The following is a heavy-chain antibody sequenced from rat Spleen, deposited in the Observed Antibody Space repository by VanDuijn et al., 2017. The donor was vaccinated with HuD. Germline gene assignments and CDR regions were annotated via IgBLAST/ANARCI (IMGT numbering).Heavy chain of an antibody. CDR3: ARLTTAFDY. D-gene: IGHD1-10*01. Sequence: EVQLVESDGGLVQPGRSLKLSCAASGFTFSDFFMAWVRQAPTKGLEWVATISYDGSSTYYRDSVKGRFTISRDNAKNTQYLQMDSLRSEDTATYYCARLTTAFDYWGQGVMVTVSS. J-gene: IGHJ2*01. CDR1: GFTFSDFF. CDR2: ISYDGSST. V-gene: IGHV5-29*01.